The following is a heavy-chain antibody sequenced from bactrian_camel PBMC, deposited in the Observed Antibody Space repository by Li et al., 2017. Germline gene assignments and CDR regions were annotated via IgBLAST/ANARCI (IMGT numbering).Heavy chain of an antibody. D-gene: IGHD2*01. V-gene: IGHV3S1*01. Sequence: HVQLVESGGGLVQPGGSLRLSCVVSGYTKRSVCVAWYRQAPGKGREGVASINADDSTEYTPSVKGRFTLSKDSSKNIQYLQMNSLKPEDTAMYYCAANFGPYCSGPYLARRANFLGQGTQVTVS. CDR1: GYTKRSVC. J-gene: IGHJ4*01. CDR2: INADDST.